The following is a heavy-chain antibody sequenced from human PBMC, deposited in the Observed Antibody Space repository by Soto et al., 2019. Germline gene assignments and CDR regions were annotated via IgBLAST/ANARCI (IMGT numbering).Heavy chain of an antibody. J-gene: IGHJ4*02. CDR1: GYTFINYH. D-gene: IGHD4-4*01. CDR3: AREMTTMTFFDY. V-gene: IGHV1-18*04. Sequence: QVHLVQSGAEVKKPGASVKVSCKASGYTFINYHIAWMRQAPGQGLEWMGWISPYTGDIKYALKFQGRVTMTTDTSTTTAYMDLRSLRSDDTAVYYCAREMTTMTFFDYWGQGTLVTVSS. CDR2: ISPYTGDI.